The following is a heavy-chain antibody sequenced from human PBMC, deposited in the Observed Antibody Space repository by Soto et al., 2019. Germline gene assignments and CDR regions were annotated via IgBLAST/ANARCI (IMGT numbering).Heavy chain of an antibody. CDR3: ARAHFDWLLPIATRFDY. V-gene: IGHV1-2*04. Sequence: VASVKVYCKASGYTFTGYYMHLVRQAPGQGLEWMGWINPNSGGTNYAQKFQGWVTMTRDTSISTAYMELSRLRSDDTAVYYCARAHFDWLLPIATRFDYWGQGTLVTVSS. J-gene: IGHJ4*02. D-gene: IGHD3-9*01. CDR1: GYTFTGYY. CDR2: INPNSGGT.